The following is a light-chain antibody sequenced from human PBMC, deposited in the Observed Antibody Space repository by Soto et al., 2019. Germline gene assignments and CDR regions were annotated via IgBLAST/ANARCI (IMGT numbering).Light chain of an antibody. CDR1: ESIDNW. CDR2: AAS. V-gene: IGKV1-5*01. CDR3: QPYHTAWT. Sequence: DIQMTQSPSTLSASVGDTVTITCRASESIDNWLAWYQQKPGKAPKLLIFAASTLVRGVPSRFSGRGSGTEFTLTISSLQADDYATFYSQPYHTAWTFGQGTQVDIK. J-gene: IGKJ1*01.